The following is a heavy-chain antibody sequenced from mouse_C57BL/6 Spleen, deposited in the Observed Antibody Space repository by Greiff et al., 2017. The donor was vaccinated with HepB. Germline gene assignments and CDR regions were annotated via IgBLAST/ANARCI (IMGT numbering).Heavy chain of an antibody. Sequence: QVQLKQSGAELVRPGASVTLSCKASGYTFTDYEMHWVKQTPVHGLEWIGAIDPETGGTAYNQKFKGKAILTADKSSSTAYMELRSLTSEDSAVYYCNWDDAMDYWGQGTSVTVSS. D-gene: IGHD4-1*01. V-gene: IGHV1-15*01. CDR3: NWDDAMDY. CDR1: GYTFTDYE. J-gene: IGHJ4*01. CDR2: IDPETGGT.